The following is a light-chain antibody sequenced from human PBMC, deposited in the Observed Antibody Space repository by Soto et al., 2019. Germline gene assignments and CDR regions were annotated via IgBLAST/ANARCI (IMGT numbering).Light chain of an antibody. Sequence: DIQLTQSPSSLSASVGDRVTITCRASQGISNYLAWYQQKPGKVPKLLIYAASTLQSGVPSRFSGSGSGTHFTLTISSLQPADGATYYCQKYNSPPWTFGHGTKVEIK. CDR1: QGISNY. V-gene: IGKV1-27*01. CDR2: AAS. CDR3: QKYNSPPWT. J-gene: IGKJ1*01.